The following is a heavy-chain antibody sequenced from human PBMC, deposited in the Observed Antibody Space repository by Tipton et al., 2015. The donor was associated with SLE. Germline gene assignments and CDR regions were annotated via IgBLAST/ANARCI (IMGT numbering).Heavy chain of an antibody. CDR1: TFTFTDYD. CDR3: ARKLYYMDV. D-gene: IGHD5-24*01. V-gene: IGHV3-21*01. J-gene: IGHJ6*03. Sequence: SLRLSCAASTFTFTDYDMNWVRQAPGKGLEWVSSISTSSTYIYYADSVKGRFTISRDNAKNSLYLQMNSLRAEDTAVYYCARKLYYMDVWGKGTTVTVSS. CDR2: ISTSSTYI.